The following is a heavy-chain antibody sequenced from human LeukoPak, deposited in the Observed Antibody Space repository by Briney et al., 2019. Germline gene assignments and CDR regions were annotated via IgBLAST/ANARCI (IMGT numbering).Heavy chain of an antibody. CDR1: GFTFSSYA. Sequence: PGGSLRLSCAASGFTFSSYAMSWVRQAPGKGLEWVSAISGSGGSTYYADSVKGRFTISRDNSKDTLYLQMNSLRAEDTAVYYCAKINGGSPGGGVDYWGQGTLVTVSS. CDR2: ISGSGGST. CDR3: AKINGGSPGGGVDY. J-gene: IGHJ4*02. V-gene: IGHV3-23*01. D-gene: IGHD2-8*01.